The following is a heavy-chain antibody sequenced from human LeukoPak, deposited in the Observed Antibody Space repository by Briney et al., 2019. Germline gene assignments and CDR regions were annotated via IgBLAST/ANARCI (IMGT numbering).Heavy chain of an antibody. CDR2: ISSSSSTI. CDR1: GFTFNSYS. V-gene: IGHV3-48*01. D-gene: IGHD4-23*01. Sequence: GGSLRLSCAASGFTFNSYSMNWVRQAPGKGLEWVSYISSSSSTIYYADSVKGRFTISRDNAKNSLYLQMNSLRAEDTAVYYCASSVVTTYYYYGMDVWGQGTTVTVSS. J-gene: IGHJ6*02. CDR3: ASSVVTTYYYYGMDV.